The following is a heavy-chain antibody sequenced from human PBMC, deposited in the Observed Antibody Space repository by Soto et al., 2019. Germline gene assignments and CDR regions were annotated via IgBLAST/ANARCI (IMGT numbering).Heavy chain of an antibody. CDR3: TTSFVALVNYYYYGMDV. CDR2: IKSKTDGGTT. Sequence: EVQLVESGGGLVKPGGSLRLSCAASGFTFSNAWMSWVRQAPGKGLEWVGRIKSKTDGGTTDYAAPVKGRFTISRDDSKNTLYLQMNSLKTEDTAVYYCTTSFVALVNYYYYGMDVWCQGTTVTVSS. J-gene: IGHJ6*02. V-gene: IGHV3-15*01. CDR1: GFTFSNAW. D-gene: IGHD3-16*02.